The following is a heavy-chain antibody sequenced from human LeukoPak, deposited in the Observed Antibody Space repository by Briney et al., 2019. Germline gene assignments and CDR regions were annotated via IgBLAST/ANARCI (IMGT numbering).Heavy chain of an antibody. J-gene: IGHJ4*02. CDR1: GFTFSSYS. CDR2: ISSSSSYI. CDR3: AGGEGKRYFDWLLPFDY. D-gene: IGHD3-9*01. V-gene: IGHV3-21*01. Sequence: GGSLRLSCAASGFTFSSYSMNWVRQAPGKGLEWVSSISSSSSYIYYADSVKGRFTISRDNAKNSLYLQMNSLRAEDTAVYYCAGGEGKRYFDWLLPFDYWGQGTLVTVSS.